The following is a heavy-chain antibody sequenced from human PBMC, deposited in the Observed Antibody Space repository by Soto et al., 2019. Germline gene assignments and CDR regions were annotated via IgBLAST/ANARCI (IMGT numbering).Heavy chain of an antibody. D-gene: IGHD3-3*01. V-gene: IGHV4-34*01. CDR2: INHGGST. J-gene: IGHJ6*02. Sequence: QVQLQQWGAGLLKPSETLSLTCAVYGGSFSDYHWSWIRQPPGKGLEWIGEINHGGSTKYNPSLKSRVTISKDTSKKQVSLKLTSVTAADTAVYYCAGVSVTIFGVVMGHYYYAMDVWGQGTTVTVSS. CDR3: AGVSVTIFGVVMGHYYYAMDV. CDR1: GGSFSDYH.